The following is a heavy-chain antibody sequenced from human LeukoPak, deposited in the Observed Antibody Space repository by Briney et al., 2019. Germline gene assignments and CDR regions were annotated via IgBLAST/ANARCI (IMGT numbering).Heavy chain of an antibody. D-gene: IGHD1-1*01. CDR1: GFTFDDYG. Sequence: GGSLRLSCAASGFTFDDYGLSWVRQAPGKGLEWLSYISGNGGVIQYADSVKGRFTISRDNAKNLLYLQMDSLRVEDTAIYYCARDPRTVRIWGQGTLVTVSS. J-gene: IGHJ4*02. CDR2: ISGNGGVI. V-gene: IGHV3-11*04. CDR3: ARDPRTVRI.